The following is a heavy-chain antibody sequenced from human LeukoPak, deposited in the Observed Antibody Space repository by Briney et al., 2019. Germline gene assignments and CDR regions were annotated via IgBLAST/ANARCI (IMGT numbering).Heavy chain of an antibody. V-gene: IGHV4-61*02. Sequence: SETLSLTCTVSGGSISSGSYYWSWIRQPTGKGLEWIGRISSSGSTNYNPSLKSRVTISVDTSKNLFPLKLSSVTAADTAVYFCARGPYSYDSSGAFDIWGQGTMVTVSS. CDR1: GGSISSGSYY. D-gene: IGHD3-22*01. J-gene: IGHJ3*02. CDR3: ARGPYSYDSSGAFDI. CDR2: ISSSGST.